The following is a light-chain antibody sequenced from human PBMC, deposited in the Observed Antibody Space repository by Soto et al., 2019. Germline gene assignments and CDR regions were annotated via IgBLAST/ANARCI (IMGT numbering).Light chain of an antibody. J-gene: IGKJ5*01. CDR2: GAS. Sequence: EIVLTQSSGTLSFSPGERATLSCRASQSVSSDYLVWYQQKPGQAPRLLIYGASSRATGIPDRFSGSGSGTVFTLTISRLEPADFAVYYCQQRSNWPPITFGQGTRLEIK. CDR1: QSVSSDY. CDR3: QQRSNWPPIT. V-gene: IGKV3D-20*02.